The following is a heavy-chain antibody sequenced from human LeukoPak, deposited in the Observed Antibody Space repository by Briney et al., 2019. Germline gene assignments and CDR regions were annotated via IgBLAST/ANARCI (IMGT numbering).Heavy chain of an antibody. D-gene: IGHD6-19*01. CDR3: ARGGLFGGWYGY. Sequence: SETLSLTCTVSGGSISSYYWSWIRQPPGKGLEWIGYIYYSGSTNYNPSLKSRVTISVDTSENQFSLKLSSVTAADTAVYYCARGGLFGGWYGYWGQGTLVTISS. V-gene: IGHV4-59*12. J-gene: IGHJ4*02. CDR2: IYYSGST. CDR1: GGSISSYY.